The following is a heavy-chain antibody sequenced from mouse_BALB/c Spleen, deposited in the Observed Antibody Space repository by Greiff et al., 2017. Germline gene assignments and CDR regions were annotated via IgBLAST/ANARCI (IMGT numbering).Heavy chain of an antibody. CDR3: ARLITTGLDFDV. J-gene: IGHJ1*01. Sequence: QVHVKQSGAELVRPGVSVKISCKGSGYTFTDYAMHWVKQSHAKSLEWIGVISTYYGDASYNQKFKGKATMTVDKSSSTAYMELARLTSEDSAIYYCARLITTGLDFDVWGAGTTVTVSS. V-gene: IGHV1S137*01. CDR1: GYTFTDYA. D-gene: IGHD1-2*01. CDR2: ISTYYGDA.